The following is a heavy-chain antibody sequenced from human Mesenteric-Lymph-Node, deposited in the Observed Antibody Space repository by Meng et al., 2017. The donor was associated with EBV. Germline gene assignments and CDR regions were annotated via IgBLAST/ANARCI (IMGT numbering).Heavy chain of an antibody. D-gene: IGHD4-17*01. Sequence: QRPLQEVGPGVVKRSETLSLTCTVSGGSISRSSYFWGWSRQPPGKGLEWIGSIYYSGSTYYNPSLKSRVTMSVDTSKNQFSLKLSSVTAADTAVYYCARVVLAATVYFFDYWGQGTLVTVSS. CDR3: ARVVLAATVYFFDY. V-gene: IGHV4-39*01. CDR1: GGSISRSSYF. CDR2: IYYSGST. J-gene: IGHJ4*02.